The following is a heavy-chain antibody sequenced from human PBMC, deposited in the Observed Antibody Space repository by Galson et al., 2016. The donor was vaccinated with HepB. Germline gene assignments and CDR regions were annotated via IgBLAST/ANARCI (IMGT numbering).Heavy chain of an antibody. CDR1: GFPFNFYA. Sequence: SLRLSCAASGFPFNFYALTWVRQAPGKGLEWVSSATGSGLTTYYADSVKGRFTISRDNSKNTLYLQMNSLRVEDTAVYYCAKEKEDSATATYSFDSWGQGTLVAVSS. V-gene: IGHV3-23*01. J-gene: IGHJ4*02. CDR2: ATGSGLTT. D-gene: IGHD5-12*01. CDR3: AKEKEDSATATYSFDS.